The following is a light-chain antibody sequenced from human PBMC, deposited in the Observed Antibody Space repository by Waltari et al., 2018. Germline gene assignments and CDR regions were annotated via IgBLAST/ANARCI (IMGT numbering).Light chain of an antibody. CDR1: NSDVRSSAR. CDR3: CSYAGSSTFDWV. CDR2: EVS. J-gene: IGLJ3*02. Sequence: SALTQPASVSGSPGQSITIPCTGTNSDVRSSARVSWYQQHPGKAPKVMISEVSKRPSGVSNRFSGSKSGNTASLTISGLQAEDEADYYCCSYAGSSTFDWVFGGGTKLTVL. V-gene: IGLV2-23*02.